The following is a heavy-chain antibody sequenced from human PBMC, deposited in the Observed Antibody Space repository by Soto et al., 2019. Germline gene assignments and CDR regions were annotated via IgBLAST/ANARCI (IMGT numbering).Heavy chain of an antibody. D-gene: IGHD4-17*01. CDR2: IKSDGSST. V-gene: IGHV3-74*01. J-gene: IGHJ4*02. Sequence: EVQLVESGGGLVQPGGSLRLSCAASGFTFSSYWMHWVRQAPGKGLVWVSRIKSDGSSTSYADSVKGRFTISRDNAKNTLYLQMDSLRAEDTAVYSCTRGAYGDYVFVWGQGTLVTVSS. CDR1: GFTFSSYW. CDR3: TRGAYGDYVFV.